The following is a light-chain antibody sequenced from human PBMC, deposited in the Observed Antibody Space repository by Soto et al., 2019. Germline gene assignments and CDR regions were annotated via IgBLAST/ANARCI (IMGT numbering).Light chain of an antibody. CDR3: QQRSNWPQT. J-gene: IGKJ1*01. Sequence: EIVLTQSPGTLSLSPGERATLSCRASQNVANNYLAWFRQKLGQAPRLLIYGASSRAAGIPDRFSGSGSGADFTLTISSLEPEDFAVYYCQQRSNWPQTFGQGTKVDIK. CDR1: QNVANNY. CDR2: GAS. V-gene: IGKV3D-20*02.